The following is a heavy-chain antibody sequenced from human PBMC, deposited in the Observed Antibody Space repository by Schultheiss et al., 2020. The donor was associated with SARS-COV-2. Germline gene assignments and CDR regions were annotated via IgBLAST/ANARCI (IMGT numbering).Heavy chain of an antibody. D-gene: IGHD5-18*01. CDR1: GYSFTSYW. J-gene: IGHJ4*02. Sequence: GGSLRLSCKGSGYSFTSYWISWVRQMPGKGLEWMGIIYPGDSDTRYSPSFQGQVTISADKSISTAYLQWSSLKASDTAMYYCAMGYIYGYFDYWGQGTLVTVSS. CDR2: IYPGDSDT. V-gene: IGHV5-51*01. CDR3: AMGYIYGYFDY.